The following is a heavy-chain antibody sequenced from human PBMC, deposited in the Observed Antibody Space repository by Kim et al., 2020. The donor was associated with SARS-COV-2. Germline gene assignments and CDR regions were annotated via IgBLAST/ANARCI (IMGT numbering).Heavy chain of an antibody. CDR1: GFTFSSYW. CDR3: AREGEGGFDC. V-gene: IGHV3-7*01. CDR2: IMQDGSRK. Sequence: GGSLRLSCAASGFTFSSYWMSWVRQAPGKGLEWVANIMQDGSRKEYVDSVRGRFTISRDNAKNSVYLQMNSLRAEDTAVYYCAREGEGGFDCWGQGTLVT. J-gene: IGHJ4*02. D-gene: IGHD3-16*01.